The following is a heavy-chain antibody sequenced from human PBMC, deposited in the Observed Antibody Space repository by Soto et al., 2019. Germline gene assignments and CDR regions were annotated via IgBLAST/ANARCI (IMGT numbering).Heavy chain of an antibody. CDR1: SCFW. Sequence: SCFWVSRLRKNTGKGLEWVANIKQDESEKYYVDSVKGRFTISRDNAKNSLYLQMNSLRAEDTAVYFCARGVAVGLYSVQHLGQGTLVTVSS. D-gene: IGHD6-19*01. J-gene: IGHJ1*01. V-gene: IGHV3-7*01. CDR3: ARGVAVGLYSVQH. CDR2: IKQDESEK.